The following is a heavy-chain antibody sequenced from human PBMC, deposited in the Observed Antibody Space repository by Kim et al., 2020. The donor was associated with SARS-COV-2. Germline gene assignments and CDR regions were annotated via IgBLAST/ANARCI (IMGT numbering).Heavy chain of an antibody. CDR3: AREQEWELGDY. J-gene: IGHJ4*02. V-gene: IGHV3-30-3*01. CDR2: ISYDGSNK. Sequence: GGSLRLSCAASGFTFSSYAMHWVRQAPGKGLEWVAVISYDGSNKYYADSVKGRFTISRDNSKNTLYLQMNSLRAEDTAVYYCAREQEWELGDYWGQGTLVTVSS. D-gene: IGHD1-26*01. CDR1: GFTFSSYA.